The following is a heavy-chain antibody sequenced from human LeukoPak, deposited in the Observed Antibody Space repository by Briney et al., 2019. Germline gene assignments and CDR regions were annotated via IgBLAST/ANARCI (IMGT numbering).Heavy chain of an antibody. V-gene: IGHV3-21*01. J-gene: IGHJ3*02. Sequence: PGGSLRLSCAASGFTFSSHSMNWVRQAPGKGLEWVSSISSSSSYIYYADSVKGRFTISRDNAKNSLYLQMNSLRAEDTAVYYCARELEQQLVVDAFDIWGQGTMVTVSS. CDR3: ARELEQQLVVDAFDI. CDR2: ISSSSSYI. D-gene: IGHD6-13*01. CDR1: GFTFSSHS.